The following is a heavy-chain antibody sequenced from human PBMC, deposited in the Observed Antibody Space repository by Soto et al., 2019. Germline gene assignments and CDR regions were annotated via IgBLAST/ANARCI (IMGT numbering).Heavy chain of an antibody. CDR2: IAAYDGGT. J-gene: IGHJ1*01. V-gene: IGHV1-18*01. CDR3: AENHGAASSPRD. D-gene: IGHD3-10*01. Sequence: GASVKVSCKASGNTFRSYAFSWVRQAPGQGFEWMGMIAAYDGGTYYAQKFRGRVTMTTDTSATTVYVELRSLRSDDTAVYYCAENHGAASSPRDWGQGTLVTVYS. CDR1: GNTFRSYA.